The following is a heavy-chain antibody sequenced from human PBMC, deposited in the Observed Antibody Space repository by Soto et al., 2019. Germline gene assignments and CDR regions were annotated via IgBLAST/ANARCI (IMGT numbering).Heavy chain of an antibody. Sequence: SVKVSCKASGGSFDSHAISWVRQAPGQGLEWMGGIITFFKATNYAQKFQGRVTITADDSTSTAYLDVHSLRSEDTAVYYCARDVSINYYDGTFSYYAMDVWGQGTTVTVS. V-gene: IGHV1-69*13. CDR1: GGSFDSHA. D-gene: IGHD3-16*01. J-gene: IGHJ6*02. CDR3: ARDVSINYYDGTFSYYAMDV. CDR2: IITFFKAT.